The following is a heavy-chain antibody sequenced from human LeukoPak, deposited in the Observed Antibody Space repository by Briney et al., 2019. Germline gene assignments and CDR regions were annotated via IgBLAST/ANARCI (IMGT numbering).Heavy chain of an antibody. CDR2: TYYRSRWYN. CDR3: AAAPRGDSYGNDY. J-gene: IGHJ4*02. D-gene: IGHD5-18*01. V-gene: IGHV6-1*01. Sequence: SQTLSLTCALSGDSVSSNTAAWNWVRQSPSRGLEWLGRTYYRSRWYNDYAVSVKSRISINPDTSKNQFSLQLNSVTPEDTAVYYCAAAPRGDSYGNDYWGQGTLVTVSS. CDR1: GDSVSSNTAA.